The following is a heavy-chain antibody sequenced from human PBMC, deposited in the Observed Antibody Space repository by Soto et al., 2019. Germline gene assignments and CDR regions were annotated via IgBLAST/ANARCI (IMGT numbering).Heavy chain of an antibody. V-gene: IGHV3-64*01. CDR2: ISSNGGST. Sequence: EVQLVESGGGLVQPGGSLRLSCAASGFTFGSYAMHWVRQAPGKGLEYVSAISSNGGSTYYANSVKGRFTISRDNSKNTLYLQMGSLRAEDMAVYYCARAQRLMTGYFDYWGQGTLVTVSS. J-gene: IGHJ4*02. CDR1: GFTFGSYA. D-gene: IGHD3-9*01. CDR3: ARAQRLMTGYFDY.